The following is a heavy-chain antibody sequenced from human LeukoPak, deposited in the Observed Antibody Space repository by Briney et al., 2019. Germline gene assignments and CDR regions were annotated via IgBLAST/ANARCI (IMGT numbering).Heavy chain of an antibody. Sequence: ASVKVSCKASGYTFTSNGITWVRQAPGQGLEWVGWISCNNGDTRYAQKFQGRVTVTTDTSTSTVYMELSSLRSEDTAVYYCARDNSVGDIAWWFDPWGQGTLVTVSS. CDR1: GYTFTSNG. V-gene: IGHV1-18*01. D-gene: IGHD3-16*02. CDR2: ISCNNGDT. CDR3: ARDNSVGDIAWWFDP. J-gene: IGHJ5*02.